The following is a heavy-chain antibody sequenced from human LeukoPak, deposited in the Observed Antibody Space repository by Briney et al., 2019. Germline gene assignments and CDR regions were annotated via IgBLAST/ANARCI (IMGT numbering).Heavy chain of an antibody. Sequence: GGSLRLSCAASGFSFSRYWMHWVRQAPGKGLVWVSRMNTDGSRIDYADSVKGRFTISRYNAKNTLYLQMNSLGAEDTAVYSCASDFTGRDDYWGQGTLVTVSS. V-gene: IGHV3-74*01. CDR1: GFSFSRYW. CDR2: MNTDGSRI. J-gene: IGHJ4*02. D-gene: IGHD2-8*02. CDR3: ASDFTGRDDY.